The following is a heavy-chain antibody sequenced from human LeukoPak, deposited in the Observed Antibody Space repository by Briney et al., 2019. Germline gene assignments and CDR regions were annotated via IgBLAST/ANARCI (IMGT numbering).Heavy chain of an antibody. CDR2: INHSGST. CDR1: GGSFSGYY. D-gene: IGHD3-3*01. CDR3: ARATNRITIFGVVITPYYYYMDV. V-gene: IGHV4-34*01. J-gene: IGHJ6*03. Sequence: SETLSLTCAVYGGSFSGYYWSWIRQPPGKGLEWIGEINHSGSTNYNPSLKSRVTISVDTSKNQFSLKLSSVTAADTAVYYCARATNRITIFGVVITPYYYYMDVWGKGTTVTVSS.